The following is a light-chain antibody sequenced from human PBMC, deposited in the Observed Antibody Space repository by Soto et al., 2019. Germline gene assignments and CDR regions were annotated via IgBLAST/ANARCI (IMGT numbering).Light chain of an antibody. Sequence: EIVLTQSPATLSLSPGERATLSCRASQSVDSYLAWYQQKAGQAPRLLIFDASNRATGIPARLSGSGSGTDFTLTISSLEPEDFAVYYCQQHSDRLTFGGGTKVEIK. CDR1: QSVDSY. CDR2: DAS. J-gene: IGKJ4*01. CDR3: QQHSDRLT. V-gene: IGKV3-11*01.